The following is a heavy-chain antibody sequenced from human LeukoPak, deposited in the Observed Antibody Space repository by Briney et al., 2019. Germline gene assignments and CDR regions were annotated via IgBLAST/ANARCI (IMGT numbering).Heavy chain of an antibody. D-gene: IGHD3-3*01. Sequence: SETLSLTCTVSGYSISSGYYWGWIRQPPGKGLEWIGSFYHSGSTYYNPSLKSRVTISVDTSKNQFSLKLSSVTAADTAVYYCARDAPYYDFWSGYSRRFDIWGQGTMVTVSS. CDR1: GYSISSGYY. CDR2: FYHSGST. CDR3: ARDAPYYDFWSGYSRRFDI. V-gene: IGHV4-38-2*02. J-gene: IGHJ3*02.